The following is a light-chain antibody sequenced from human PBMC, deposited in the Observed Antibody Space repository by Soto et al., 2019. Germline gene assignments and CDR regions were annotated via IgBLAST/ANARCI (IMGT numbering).Light chain of an antibody. CDR1: QSLSTD. Sequence: EIVMTQSPATLSLSPGERATLSCRASQSLSTDLAWYQQKPGQPPGLLIYGASTRDTDFPARFSGSGPGTEFTLTISSLQSEDSAVYYCQQYANWPRTFGQGTKV. J-gene: IGKJ1*01. V-gene: IGKV3-15*01. CDR3: QQYANWPRT. CDR2: GAS.